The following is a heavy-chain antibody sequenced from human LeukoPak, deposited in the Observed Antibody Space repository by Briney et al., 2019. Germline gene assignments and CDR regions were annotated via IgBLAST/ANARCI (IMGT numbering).Heavy chain of an antibody. D-gene: IGHD2-21*02. Sequence: GGSLRLSCAASGFTFSSYSMNWVRQAPGKGLEWVSAISNNGGYTYYADSVQGRFTISRDNSKSTLCLQMNSLRVEDTAVYYCTSWGDTTAEYFQRWGQGTLVTVSS. CDR3: TSWGDTTAEYFQR. J-gene: IGHJ1*01. V-gene: IGHV3-23*01. CDR2: ISNNGGYT. CDR1: GFTFSSYS.